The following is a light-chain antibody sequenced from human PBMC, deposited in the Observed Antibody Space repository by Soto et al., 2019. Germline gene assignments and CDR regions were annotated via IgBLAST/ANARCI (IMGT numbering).Light chain of an antibody. J-gene: IGKJ2*01. V-gene: IGKV1-9*01. CDR3: QQFDTYPYT. CDR1: QGISSY. Sequence: DIQLTQSPSFLSASVGDRVTITCRASQGISSYLAWYQQRPGKAPILLISAASTLQSGVPSRFSGSGSGTEFTLTISSLQPEDCATFYCQQFDTYPYTFGQGTKLEIK. CDR2: AAS.